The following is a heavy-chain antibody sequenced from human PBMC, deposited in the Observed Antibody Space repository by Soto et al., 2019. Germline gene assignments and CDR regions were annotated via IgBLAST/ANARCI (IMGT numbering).Heavy chain of an antibody. J-gene: IGHJ6*03. CDR1: GFTFSSYW. CDR3: ARDSKVRYGSGSPAPVYYYYYMDV. V-gene: IGHV3-7*01. D-gene: IGHD3-10*01. CDR2: IKQDGSEK. Sequence: GGSLRLSCAASGFTFSSYWMSWVRQAPGKGLEWVANIKQDGSEKYYVDSVKGRFTISRDNAKNSLYLQMNSLRAEDTAVYYCARDSKVRYGSGSPAPVYYYYYMDVWGKGTTVTVSS.